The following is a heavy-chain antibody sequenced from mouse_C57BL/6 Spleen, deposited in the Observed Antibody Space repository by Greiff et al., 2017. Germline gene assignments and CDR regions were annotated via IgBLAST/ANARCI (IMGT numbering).Heavy chain of an antibody. J-gene: IGHJ4*01. Sequence: VQLKESGGGLVKPGGSLKLSCAASGFTFSDYGMHWVRQAPEKGLEWVAYISSGSSTIYYADTVKGRFTISRDNAKNTLFLQMTSLRSEDTAMYYCARTLRGNAMDYWGQGTSVTVSS. V-gene: IGHV5-17*01. CDR3: ARTLRGNAMDY. D-gene: IGHD2-12*01. CDR2: ISSGSSTI. CDR1: GFTFSDYG.